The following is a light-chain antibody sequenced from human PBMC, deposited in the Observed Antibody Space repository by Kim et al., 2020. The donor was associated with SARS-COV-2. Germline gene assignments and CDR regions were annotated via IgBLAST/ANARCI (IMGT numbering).Light chain of an antibody. CDR3: SAWDSSLSAWV. J-gene: IGLJ3*02. Sequence: AGLTQPPSVSKGLRQTATLTCTGNINNVGNQGAAWLQQHQGHPPKLLFYRDNNRPSGISARFSASRSGSTASLTITGLQPEDEADYYCSAWDSSLSAWVFGGGTQLTVL. CDR1: INNVGNQG. CDR2: RDN. V-gene: IGLV10-54*01.